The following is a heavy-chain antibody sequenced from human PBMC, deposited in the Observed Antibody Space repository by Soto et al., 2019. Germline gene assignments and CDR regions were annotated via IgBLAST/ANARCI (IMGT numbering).Heavy chain of an antibody. Sequence: QITLKESGPTLVKPTQTLTLTCTFSGYSLSTSGVGVGWIRQPPGRALEWLALIYWDDDKRYSPSLKSRLTITKDTSKNQVVLTMTNMDPVDTATYYCAHVYGGYDNFDYWGQGTLVTVSS. V-gene: IGHV2-5*02. CDR1: GYSLSTSGVG. D-gene: IGHD5-12*01. CDR2: IYWDDDK. J-gene: IGHJ4*02. CDR3: AHVYGGYDNFDY.